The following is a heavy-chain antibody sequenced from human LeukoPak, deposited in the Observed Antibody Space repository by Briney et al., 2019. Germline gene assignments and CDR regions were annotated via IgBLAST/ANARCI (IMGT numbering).Heavy chain of an antibody. D-gene: IGHD2-2*01. V-gene: IGHV3-7*01. J-gene: IGHJ3*02. CDR1: GFTFSSYW. CDR3: ARDGLGYCSSTSCSAAFDI. CDR2: IKEDGSEK. Sequence: GGSLRLSCAASGFTFSSYWMSWVRQAPGKGLEWVSNIKEDGSEKSYVDSVKGRFTISRENAKNTLYLQMNSLRAEDTAVYYCARDGLGYCSSTSCSAAFDIWGQGTMVTVSS.